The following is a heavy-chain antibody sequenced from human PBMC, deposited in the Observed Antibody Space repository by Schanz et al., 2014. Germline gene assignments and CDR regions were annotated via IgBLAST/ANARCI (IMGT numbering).Heavy chain of an antibody. CDR2: INPTTGNP. J-gene: IGHJ6*02. CDR3: ARARYGLDV. Sequence: QVQVIQSGPEVKKPGASVKVSCKASGYIFSSYAIHWVRQAPGQGLEWMGWINPTTGNPGYAQGFTGRFVFSVDTSVSTAELQISGLKAEDTAVYYCARARYGLDVWGQGTTVTVSS. CDR1: GYIFSSYA. V-gene: IGHV7-4-1*02.